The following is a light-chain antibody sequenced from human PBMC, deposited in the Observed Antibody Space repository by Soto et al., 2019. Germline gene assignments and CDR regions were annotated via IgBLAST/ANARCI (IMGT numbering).Light chain of an antibody. Sequence: DVVLTQSPVSLPVTLGQPASISCRSSQSLVHSSGNTFLSWFFQRPSQSPRRLIYKVSNRDSGAQDRISGSGSGTDFTLQITRVEAEDVGVYYCMQYTHCPHTFGQGTKLEIK. CDR2: KVS. CDR3: MQYTHCPHT. J-gene: IGKJ2*01. CDR1: QSLVHSSGNTF. V-gene: IGKV2-30*02.